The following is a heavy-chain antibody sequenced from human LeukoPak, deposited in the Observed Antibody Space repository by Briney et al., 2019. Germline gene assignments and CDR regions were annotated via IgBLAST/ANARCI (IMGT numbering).Heavy chain of an antibody. J-gene: IGHJ4*02. V-gene: IGHV3-74*01. CDR2: VNPDGSDI. CDR3: ARGGSYGDY. D-gene: IGHD3-16*01. Sequence: GGSLRLSCAASGFTFSNYWMHWVRQVPEKGLVWVSRVNPDGSDITYANSVGGRFTSSRDNAKNTLYLQMNRLRIEDTAVYYCARGGSYGDYWGQGILVTVSS. CDR1: GFTFSNYW.